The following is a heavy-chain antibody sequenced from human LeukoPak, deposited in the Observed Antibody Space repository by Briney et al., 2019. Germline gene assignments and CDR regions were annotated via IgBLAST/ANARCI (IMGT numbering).Heavy chain of an antibody. Sequence: GGSLRLSCAASGFAFSGSAIHWVRQASGKGLERVSRIRGKPNNYATVYAASVNGRFTISRDDSKNTAYLQVNSLKIEDTAVYYCTRSPISYYYYMDVWGKGTTVTVSS. V-gene: IGHV3-73*01. J-gene: IGHJ6*03. CDR3: TRSPISYYYYMDV. CDR2: IRGKPNNYAT. CDR1: GFAFSGSA.